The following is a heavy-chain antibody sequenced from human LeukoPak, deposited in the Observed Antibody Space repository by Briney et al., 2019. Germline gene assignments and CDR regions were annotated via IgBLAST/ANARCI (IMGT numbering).Heavy chain of an antibody. J-gene: IGHJ4*02. CDR1: GFAFSSYA. CDR3: AKDRQWLAGNYFDY. D-gene: IGHD6-19*01. V-gene: IGHV3-23*01. Sequence: GGSLRLSCAASGFAFSSYAMSWVRHAPGKGLEWVSAISGSGGSTYYADSVKGRFTISRDNSKNTLYLQMNSLRAEDTAVYYCAKDRQWLAGNYFDYWGQGTLVTVSS. CDR2: ISGSGGST.